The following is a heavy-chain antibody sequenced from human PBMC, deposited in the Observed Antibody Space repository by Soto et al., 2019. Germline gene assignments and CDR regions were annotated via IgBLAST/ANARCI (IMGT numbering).Heavy chain of an antibody. D-gene: IGHD4-4*01. V-gene: IGHV3-53*01. CDR2: LYDIDGT. Sequence: TVSGKKYMASVRQAPGKGLEWVSALYDIDGTYYADSVKGRFTTSGDSSKTIVYLQMNSLRPDDTAVYYCASWHLQEHAYDVWGQGTTVTVSS. J-gene: IGHJ3*01. CDR3: ASWHLQEHAYDV. CDR1: TVSGKKY.